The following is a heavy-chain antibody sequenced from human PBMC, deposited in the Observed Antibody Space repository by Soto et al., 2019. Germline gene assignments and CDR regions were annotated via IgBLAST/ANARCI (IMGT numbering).Heavy chain of an antibody. D-gene: IGHD3-3*01. CDR1: GFTFSSYG. J-gene: IGHJ3*02. V-gene: IGHV3-30*18. CDR2: ISYDGNTQ. Sequence: GGSLRLSCAASGFTFSSYGMHWVRQAPGKGLEWVAVISYDGNTQYYADSVKGRFTISRDNSKNTLWLQMDSLRVEDTAVYYCVKDSRLPGFGLLIHAFDIWGHGTMVTVSS. CDR3: VKDSRLPGFGLLIHAFDI.